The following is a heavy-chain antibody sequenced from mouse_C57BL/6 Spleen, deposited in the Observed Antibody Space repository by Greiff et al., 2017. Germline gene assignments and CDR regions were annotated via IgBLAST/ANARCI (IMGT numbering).Heavy chain of an antibody. D-gene: IGHD2-3*01. CDR3: ARSQDGYCPFAY. CDR1: GYTFTSYT. V-gene: IGHV1-4*01. Sequence: QVQLQQSGAELARPGASVKMSCKASGYTFTSYTMHWVKQRPGQGLEWIGYINPSSGYTKYNQKFKAKATLTADKSSSTAYMQLSSLTSEDSAVYYCARSQDGYCPFAYWGQGTLVTVSA. J-gene: IGHJ3*01. CDR2: INPSSGYT.